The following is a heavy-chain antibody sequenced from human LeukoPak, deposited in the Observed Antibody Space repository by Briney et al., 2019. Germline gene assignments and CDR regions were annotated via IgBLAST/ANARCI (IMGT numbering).Heavy chain of an antibody. CDR1: GYTFTDNW. CDR3: AGGDGTSWHGY. V-gene: IGHV1-2*02. CDR2: INTNSGAT. Sequence: ASVKVSCKASGYTFTDNWMHWVRQAPGQGLEWIGLINTNSGATSNAQSFQGRVTMTRDTSISTAYMELGRLRLDDTAVYYCAGGDGTSWHGYWGQGTLVIVSS. D-gene: IGHD6-13*01. J-gene: IGHJ4*02.